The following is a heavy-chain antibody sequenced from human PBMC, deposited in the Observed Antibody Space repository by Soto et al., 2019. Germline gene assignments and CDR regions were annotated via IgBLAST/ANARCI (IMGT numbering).Heavy chain of an antibody. Sequence: PSETLSLTCAVYGGSFSGYYWSWIRQPPGKGLEWIGEINHSGSTNYNPSLKSRVTISVDTSKNQFSLKLSSVTAADTAVYYCARSSWVRKYYYYMDVWGKGTTVTVSS. CDR3: ARSSWVRKYYYYMDV. D-gene: IGHD7-27*01. CDR1: GGSFSGYY. J-gene: IGHJ6*03. CDR2: INHSGST. V-gene: IGHV4-34*01.